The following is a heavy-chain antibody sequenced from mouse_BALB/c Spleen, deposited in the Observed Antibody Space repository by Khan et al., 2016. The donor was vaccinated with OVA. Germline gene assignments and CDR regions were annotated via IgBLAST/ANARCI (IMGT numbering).Heavy chain of an antibody. CDR3: ARWGGNYPSYAMDY. CDR2: IYPGNVNT. J-gene: IGHJ4*01. CDR1: GYTFTSYY. D-gene: IGHD2-1*01. Sequence: VQLQQSGPELVKPGASVRISCKASGYTFTSYYIHWVKQRPGQGLEWIGWIYPGNVNTDYNEKFKGKATLTADKSSSQAYMQLSSLTSADSAVXVCARWGGNYPSYAMDYWGQGTSVTVSS. V-gene: IGHV1S56*01.